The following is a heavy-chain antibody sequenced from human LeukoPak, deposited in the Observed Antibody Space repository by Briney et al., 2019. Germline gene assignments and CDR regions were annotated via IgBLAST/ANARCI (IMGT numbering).Heavy chain of an antibody. V-gene: IGHV1-18*01. J-gene: IGHJ6*02. CDR3: ARDEQWLVPISRPFYGMDV. CDR1: GYTFTSSG. Sequence: ASVKVSCKASGYTFTSSGISCVRQAPGQGLEWMWCINTYNGNTNYAQKLQGRVTMTTDTPTSTAYMELRSLRSDDTAVYYCARDEQWLVPISRPFYGMDVWGQGTTVTVSS. D-gene: IGHD6-19*01. CDR2: INTYNGNT.